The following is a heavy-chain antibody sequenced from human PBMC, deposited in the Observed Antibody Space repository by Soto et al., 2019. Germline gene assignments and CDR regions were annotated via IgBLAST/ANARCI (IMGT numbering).Heavy chain of an antibody. J-gene: IGHJ4*02. V-gene: IGHV1-18*01. CDR2: ISAYNGNT. CDR3: ARVGHYYDSSGYYPKYYFDY. Sequence: ASVKVSCKASGYTLTSYGISWVRQAPGQGLEWMGWISAYNGNTNYAQKLQGRVTMTTDTSTSTAYMELRSLRSDDTAVYYCARVGHYYDSSGYYPKYYFDYWGQGTLVTVSS. CDR1: GYTLTSYG. D-gene: IGHD3-22*01.